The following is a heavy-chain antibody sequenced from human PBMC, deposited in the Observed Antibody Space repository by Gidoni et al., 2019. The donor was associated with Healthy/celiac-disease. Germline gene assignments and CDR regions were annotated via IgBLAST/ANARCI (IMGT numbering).Heavy chain of an antibody. D-gene: IGHD3-16*01. Sequence: QVQLVQSGAEVKKPGSSVKVSCKASGGTFSSSAISWVRQAPGQGLEWMGGIIPIFGTANYAQKFQGRVTITADKSTSTAYMELSSLRSEDTAVYYCARGGEPPGDYYYYYYMDVWGKGTTVTVSS. CDR3: ARGGEPPGDYYYYYYMDV. CDR1: GGTFSSSA. V-gene: IGHV1-69*06. CDR2: IIPIFGTA. J-gene: IGHJ6*03.